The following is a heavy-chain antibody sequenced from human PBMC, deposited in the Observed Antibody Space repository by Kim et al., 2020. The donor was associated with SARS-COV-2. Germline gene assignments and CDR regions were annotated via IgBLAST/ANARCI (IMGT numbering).Heavy chain of an antibody. D-gene: IGHD6-13*01. V-gene: IGHV3-64D*06. CDR3: VKVYTSSSSSWWGGNGMET. CDR1: GFTFSSYA. CDR2: ISSNGGST. J-gene: IGHJ6*02. Sequence: GGSLRLSCSASGFTFSSYAMHWVRQAPGKGLECVSAISSNGGSTYYADSVKGRFTISRDNSKNTLYLQMSSLRAEDTAVYYCVKVYTSSSSSWWGGNGMETWGQGTTGTVSS.